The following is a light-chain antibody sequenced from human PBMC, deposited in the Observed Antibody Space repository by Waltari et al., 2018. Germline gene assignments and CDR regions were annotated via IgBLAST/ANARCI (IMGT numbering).Light chain of an antibody. CDR3: YSFAGYTTFYV. CDR2: DVS. Sequence: QSALTQPASVSGSPGQSIAISCTGTSSDVGAYNYVSWYQHHPGKAPKVIIYDVSKRPSGISSRFSGSKSDNTASLTISGLQAEDEADYFCYSFAGYTTFYVFGSGTKVTVL. V-gene: IGLV2-23*02. CDR1: SSDVGAYNY. J-gene: IGLJ1*01.